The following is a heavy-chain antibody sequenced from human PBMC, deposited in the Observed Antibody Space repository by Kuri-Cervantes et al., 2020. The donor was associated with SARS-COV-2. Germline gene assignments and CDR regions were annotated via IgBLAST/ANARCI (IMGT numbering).Heavy chain of an antibody. CDR3: ARDYYDSSGCSSFDY. Sequence: GGSLRLSCAASGFTFSSYWMSWVRQAPGKGLEWVANIKQDGSEKYYVDSVKGRFTISRDNAKNSLYLQMNSLRAEDTAVHYCARDYYDSSGCSSFDYWGQGTLVTVSS. D-gene: IGHD3-22*01. CDR1: GFTFSSYW. V-gene: IGHV3-7*05. CDR2: IKQDGSEK. J-gene: IGHJ4*02.